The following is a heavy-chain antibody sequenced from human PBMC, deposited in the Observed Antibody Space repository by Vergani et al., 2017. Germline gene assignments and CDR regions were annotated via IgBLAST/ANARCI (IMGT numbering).Heavy chain of an antibody. D-gene: IGHD5-18*01. Sequence: QVQLVQSGAEVKKPGSSVKVSCKASGGTFSSYAISWVRQAPGQGLEWMGGIIPIFGTANYAQKFQGRVTITADESTSTAYMELSSLRSEDTAVYYCAGNSYGDEMGYYYYGMDVWGQGTTVTVSS. CDR2: IIPIFGTA. CDR1: GGTFSSYA. V-gene: IGHV1-69*01. J-gene: IGHJ6*02. CDR3: AGNSYGDEMGYYYYGMDV.